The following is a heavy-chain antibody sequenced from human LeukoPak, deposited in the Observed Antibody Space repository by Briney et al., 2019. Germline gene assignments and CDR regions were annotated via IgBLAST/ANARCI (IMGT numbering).Heavy chain of an antibody. CDR2: INYRGAT. D-gene: IGHD1-1*01. V-gene: IGHV4-59*08. CDR1: GDSISSYY. J-gene: IGHJ4*02. CDR3: ARQITGTGTHVYFDY. Sequence: SETLSLTCSVSGDSISSYYRSWIRQPLGKGLEWIGYINYRGATNYNPSLQSRVTISEDTSKNQFSLKLRSVTAADTAFYYCARQITGTGTHVYFDYWGQGILVTVSA.